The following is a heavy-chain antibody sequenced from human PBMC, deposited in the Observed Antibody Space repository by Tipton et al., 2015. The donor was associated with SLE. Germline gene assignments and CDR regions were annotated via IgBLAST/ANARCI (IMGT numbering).Heavy chain of an antibody. CDR1: GYTFSDYY. Sequence: QLVQSGADVKKPGASMKVSCKTSGYTFSDYYIHWMRQAPGQGLEWIGIIITSEGRTNYAQKFWGRVSMTRDMSTSTVYMELDSPTSDDTAVYYCVRELVGGHFDYCGQGTLVTVSS. CDR3: VRELVGGHFDY. CDR2: IITSEGRT. J-gene: IGHJ4*02. V-gene: IGHV1-46*01. D-gene: IGHD3-16*01.